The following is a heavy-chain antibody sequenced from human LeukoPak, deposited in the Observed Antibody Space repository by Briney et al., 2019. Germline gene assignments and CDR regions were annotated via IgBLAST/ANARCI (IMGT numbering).Heavy chain of an antibody. J-gene: IGHJ4*02. V-gene: IGHV3-21*01. CDR3: AREGYCRSTSCYKQY. D-gene: IGHD2-2*02. Sequence: KPGGSLRLSCAASGFTFSSYSMNWVRQAPGKGLEWVSSISSSSSYIYYADSVKGRFTISRDNAKNSLYLQMNSLRAEDTAVYFCAREGYCRSTSCYKQYWGQGTLVTVSS. CDR1: GFTFSSYS. CDR2: ISSSSSYI.